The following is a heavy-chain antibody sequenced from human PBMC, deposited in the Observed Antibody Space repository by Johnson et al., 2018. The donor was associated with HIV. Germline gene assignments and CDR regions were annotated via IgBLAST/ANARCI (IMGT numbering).Heavy chain of an antibody. CDR2: IRYDGSNK. CDR1: GFIFSSYG. CDR3: ARTPRPYYYDSSDGAFDI. Sequence: QVQLVESGGGVVQPGRSRRLSCAASGFIFSSYGMHWVRQAPGKGLEWVAFIRYDGSNKYYADSVKGRFTISIDNSKNTLYLQMNSLRAEDTAVFYCARTPRPYYYDSSDGAFDIWGQGTMVTVSS. J-gene: IGHJ3*02. D-gene: IGHD3-22*01. V-gene: IGHV3-30*02.